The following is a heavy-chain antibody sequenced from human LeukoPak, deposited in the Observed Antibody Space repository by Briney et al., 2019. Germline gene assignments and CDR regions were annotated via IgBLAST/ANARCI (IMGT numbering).Heavy chain of an antibody. D-gene: IGHD1-26*01. CDR1: GYTFISYY. CDR2: INPRDGST. V-gene: IGHV1-46*01. CDR3: ARGPFSGSTYHPNYFDY. J-gene: IGHJ4*02. Sequence: ASVKVSCKASGYTFISYYMRWVRQAPGQGLEWLAIINPRDGSTTYAQDFQARVTMTRDTSTSTVYMELSSLRSEDTAVYFCARGPFSGSTYHPNYFDYWGQGTLVTVSS.